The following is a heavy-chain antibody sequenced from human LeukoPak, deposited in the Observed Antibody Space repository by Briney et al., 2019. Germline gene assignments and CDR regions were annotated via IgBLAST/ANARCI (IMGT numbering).Heavy chain of an antibody. J-gene: IGHJ6*02. CDR3: AIRSPLWAAAGYYGMDV. V-gene: IGHV4-59*01. CDR2: IYYSGST. Sequence: SETLSLTCTVSGGPISSYYWSWIRQPPGKGLEWIGYIYYSGSTNYNPSLKSRVTISVDTSKNQFSLKLSSVTAADTAVYYCAIRSPLWAAAGYYGMDVWGQGTTVTVSS. D-gene: IGHD6-13*01. CDR1: GGPISSYY.